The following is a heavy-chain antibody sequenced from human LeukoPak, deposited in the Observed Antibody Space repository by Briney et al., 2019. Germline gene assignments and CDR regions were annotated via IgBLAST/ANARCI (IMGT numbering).Heavy chain of an antibody. J-gene: IGHJ4*02. CDR3: ARETEAPGGRSWDF. V-gene: IGHV4-34*01. Sequence: SETLSLTCAVYGGSFSGYYWSWIRQPPGKGLEWIGEINHSGSTNYNPSLKSRVAISVDTSNNQFSLKLSSVTAADTAVYYCARETEAPGGRSWDFWGQGTLVTVSS. D-gene: IGHD2-8*02. CDR1: GGSFSGYY. CDR2: INHSGST.